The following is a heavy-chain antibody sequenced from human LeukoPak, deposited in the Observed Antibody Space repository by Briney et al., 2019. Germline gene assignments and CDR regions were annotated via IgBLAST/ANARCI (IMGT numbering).Heavy chain of an antibody. V-gene: IGHV5-51*01. CDR1: GYSFTSYW. D-gene: IGHD3-22*01. J-gene: IGHJ6*02. CDR2: IYPGDSDT. Sequence: GESLKISCKGSGYSFTSYWTGWVRQMPGKGLEWMGIIYPGDSDTRYSPSFQGQVTISADKSISTAYLQWSSLKASDTAMYYCARHDHYYDSSGYYFHYYGMDVWGQGTTVTVSS. CDR3: ARHDHYYDSSGYYFHYYGMDV.